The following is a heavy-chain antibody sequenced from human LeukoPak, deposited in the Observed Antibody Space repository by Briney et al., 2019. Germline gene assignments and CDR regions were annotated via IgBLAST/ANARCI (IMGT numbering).Heavy chain of an antibody. D-gene: IGHD5-24*01. CDR1: GGSFSGYY. V-gene: IGHV4-34*01. Sequence: TSETLSLTCAVYGGSFSGYYWSWIRQPPGKGLEWIGEINHSGSTNYNPSLKSRVTISVDTSKNQFSLKLSSVTAADTAVYYCARSPPRWLQLDHDAFDIWGQGTMVTVSS. CDR2: INHSGST. J-gene: IGHJ3*02. CDR3: ARSPPRWLQLDHDAFDI.